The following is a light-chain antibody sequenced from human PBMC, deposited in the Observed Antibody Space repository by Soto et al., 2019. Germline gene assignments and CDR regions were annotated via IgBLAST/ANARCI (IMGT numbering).Light chain of an antibody. Sequence: QSALTQPPSASGSPGQSVTISCTGTSSDVGGYNYVSWYQQHPGKAPKLMIYEVSKRPSGVPDRFSGSKSGNTASLTVSGLQAEDEADYYCSSYAGSNMIFGTGTTLTVL. CDR1: SSDVGGYNY. J-gene: IGLJ1*01. CDR2: EVS. V-gene: IGLV2-8*01. CDR3: SSYAGSNMI.